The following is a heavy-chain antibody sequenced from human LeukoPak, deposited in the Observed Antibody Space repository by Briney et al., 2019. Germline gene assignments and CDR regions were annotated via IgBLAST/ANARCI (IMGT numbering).Heavy chain of an antibody. D-gene: IGHD1-26*01. V-gene: IGHV3-30*02. CDR2: IHYDGNNK. CDR1: GFIFNSYG. CDR3: AKEYPLVGSTGFLLDY. Sequence: GGSMRLSCAASGFIFNSYGMNWVRQAPGKGLEWVAFIHYDGNNKYYAVAVKGRFTIARDNSKNTLYLQMNSLRAEDTAVYYCAKEYPLVGSTGFLLDYWGQGTLVTVSS. J-gene: IGHJ4*02.